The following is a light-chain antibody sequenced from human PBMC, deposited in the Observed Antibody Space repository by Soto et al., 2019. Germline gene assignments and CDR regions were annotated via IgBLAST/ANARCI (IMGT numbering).Light chain of an antibody. CDR2: EVS. CDR1: SSDVGSYNL. CDR3: CSYAGSSRV. J-gene: IGLJ2*01. Sequence: QSALTQPASVSGSPGQSITISCTGTSSDVGSYNLVSWYQQHPGKAPKLMIYEVSKRPSGVSTRFSVSKSGNTASLTIYGLQAEDEADYYCCSYAGSSRVFGGGTKLTVL. V-gene: IGLV2-23*02.